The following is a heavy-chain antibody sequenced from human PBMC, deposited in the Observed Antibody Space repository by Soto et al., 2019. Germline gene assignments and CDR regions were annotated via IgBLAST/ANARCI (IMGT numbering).Heavy chain of an antibody. V-gene: IGHV4-59*01. J-gene: IGHJ4*02. CDR3: ARASYYYNSTGYYYSGFDN. Sequence: SETLSLTCTVSGDSISRYYWSWIRQPPGKGLEWIGYIYYSGTTNYNPSLKSRVTISVDTSQSQFSLTLTAVTAADTAVYFCARASYYYNSTGYYYSGFDNWGQGTQVTVSS. CDR2: IYYSGTT. D-gene: IGHD3-22*01. CDR1: GDSISRYY.